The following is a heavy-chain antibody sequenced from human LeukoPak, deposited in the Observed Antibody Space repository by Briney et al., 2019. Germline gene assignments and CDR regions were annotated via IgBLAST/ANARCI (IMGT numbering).Heavy chain of an antibody. CDR2: INHSGST. CDR1: GGSFSGYY. V-gene: IGHV4-34*01. Sequence: SETLSLTCAVYGGSFSGYYWSWIRQPPGKGLEWIGEINHSGSTNYNPSLKSRVTISVDTSKNQFSLKLSSVTAADTAVYYCARDLTYGMDVWGQGTTVTVSS. J-gene: IGHJ6*02. CDR3: ARDLTYGMDV.